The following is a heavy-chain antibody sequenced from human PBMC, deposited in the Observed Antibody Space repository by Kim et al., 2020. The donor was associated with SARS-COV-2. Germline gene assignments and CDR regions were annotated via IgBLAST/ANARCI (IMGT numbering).Heavy chain of an antibody. J-gene: IGHJ1*01. D-gene: IGHD3-22*01. CDR2: INPNSGGT. CDR1: GYTFTGYY. Sequence: ASVKVSCKASGYTFTGYYMHWVRQAPGQGLEWMGWINPNSGGTNYAQKFQGRVTMTRDTSISTAYMELSRLRSDDTAVYYCARVKYYYDSSSAVQHWGQGTLVTVSS. V-gene: IGHV1-2*02. CDR3: ARVKYYYDSSSAVQH.